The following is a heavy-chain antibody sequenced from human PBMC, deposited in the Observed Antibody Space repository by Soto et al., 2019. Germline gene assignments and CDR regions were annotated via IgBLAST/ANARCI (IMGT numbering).Heavy chain of an antibody. CDR2: IGTGGDT. V-gene: IGHV3-13*01. J-gene: IGHJ2*01. CDR3: ARELADTVTAAWYFDL. Sequence: GGSLRLSCEASGVTFRTYDMHWVRQPTGKSLEWVSAIGTGGDTYYHDSVKGRFTISRENAKNSLYLQMNSLTAGDTAVYYCARELADTVTAAWYFDLWGRGTLVTVSS. CDR1: GVTFRTYD. D-gene: IGHD4-17*01.